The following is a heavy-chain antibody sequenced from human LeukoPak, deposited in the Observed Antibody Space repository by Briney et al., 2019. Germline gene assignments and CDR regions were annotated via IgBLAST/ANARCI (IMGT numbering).Heavy chain of an antibody. CDR3: ARNSAVATSRSWFDP. CDR2: AYYSGST. V-gene: IGHV4-59*08. CDR1: DGSISNYY. J-gene: IGHJ5*02. D-gene: IGHD6-19*01. Sequence: KPSETLSLTCSVFDGSISNYYWSWIRQPPGKGLELIGYAYYSGSTTYNPSLESRVTISVDTSKNQFSLKLTAVTAADTAVYYCARNSAVATSRSWFDPWGQGTLVTVS.